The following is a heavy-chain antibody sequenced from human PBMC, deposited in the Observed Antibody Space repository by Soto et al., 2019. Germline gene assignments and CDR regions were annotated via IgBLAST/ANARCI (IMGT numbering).Heavy chain of an antibody. J-gene: IGHJ6*02. V-gene: IGHV1-18*04. Sequence: VQLVQSGAEVKKPGASVKVSCKASGYTFTSYGISWVRQAPGQGLEWMGWISAYNGNTNYAQKLQGRVTMTTDTSTSTAYMELRSLRSDDTAVYYCARERRQQLVQWDYYYYGMDVWGQGTTVTVSS. CDR1: GYTFTSYG. D-gene: IGHD6-13*01. CDR2: ISAYNGNT. CDR3: ARERRQQLVQWDYYYYGMDV.